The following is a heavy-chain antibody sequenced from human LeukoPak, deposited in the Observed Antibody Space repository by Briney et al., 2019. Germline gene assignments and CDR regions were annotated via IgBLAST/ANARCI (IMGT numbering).Heavy chain of an antibody. Sequence: GGSLRLSCAASGFTFSSYAMSWVRQAPGKGLEWVSAIRGSGGSTDYADSVKGRFTISRDNSKNTLYLQMNSLGAEDTAVYYCAKEPYDSGGYYFDYWVQGALVTVSS. CDR2: IRGSGGST. J-gene: IGHJ4*02. V-gene: IGHV3-23*01. D-gene: IGHD3-22*01. CDR1: GFTFSSYA. CDR3: AKEPYDSGGYYFDY.